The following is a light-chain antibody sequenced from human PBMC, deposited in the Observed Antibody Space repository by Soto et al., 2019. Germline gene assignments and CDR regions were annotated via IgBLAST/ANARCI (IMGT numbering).Light chain of an antibody. CDR2: DTS. J-gene: IGKJ2*01. V-gene: IGKV3-11*01. Sequence: EIVLTQYPATLSLSPGERATLSCRASQSVRTFLAWYQQKPGQAPSLLIYDTSNRATGIPPRFSGSGSGTDFTLTISSLEPEDFAVYYCQQRNNWPRYTFGQGTKLEIK. CDR1: QSVRTF. CDR3: QQRNNWPRYT.